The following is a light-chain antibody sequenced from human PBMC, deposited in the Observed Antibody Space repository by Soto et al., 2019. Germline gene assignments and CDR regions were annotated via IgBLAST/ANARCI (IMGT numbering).Light chain of an antibody. J-gene: IGLJ1*01. V-gene: IGLV2-14*01. Sequence: QSVPTQPASVSRSPGQSITISCAGTSSDVGGFNYVSWYQHHPGKAPKLIIYEVSNRPSGISDRFSGSKSGNTASLTISGLQAEDEADYPCASYTSTNSLVFGTGTKVTVL. CDR2: EVS. CDR3: ASYTSTNSLV. CDR1: SSDVGGFNY.